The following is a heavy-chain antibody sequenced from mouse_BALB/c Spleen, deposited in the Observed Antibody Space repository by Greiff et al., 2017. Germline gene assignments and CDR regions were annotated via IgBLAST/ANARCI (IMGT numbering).Heavy chain of an antibody. CDR1: GFTFSSFG. J-gene: IGHJ4*01. Sequence: EVKLMESGGGLVQPGGSRKLSCAASGFTFSSFGMHWVRQAPEKGLEWVAYISSGSSTIYYADTVKGRFTISRDNPKNTLFLQMTSLRSEDTAMYYCARSYYGSRSYAMDYWGQGTSVTVSS. D-gene: IGHD1-1*01. CDR3: ARSYYGSRSYAMDY. CDR2: ISSGSSTI. V-gene: IGHV5-17*02.